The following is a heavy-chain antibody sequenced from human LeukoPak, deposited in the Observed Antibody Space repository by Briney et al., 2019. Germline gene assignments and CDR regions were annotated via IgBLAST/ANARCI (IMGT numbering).Heavy chain of an antibody. Sequence: SETLSLTCTVSGDSISSYYWSWIRQPPGKGLEWIGYIYYSGSTNYNPSLKSRVTISVDTSKNQFSLKLSSVTAADTAVYYCARGSYTVTTLYYYYYMDVWGKGTTVTVSS. V-gene: IGHV4-59*01. D-gene: IGHD4-11*01. CDR2: IYYSGST. J-gene: IGHJ6*03. CDR3: ARGSYTVTTLYYYYYMDV. CDR1: GDSISSYY.